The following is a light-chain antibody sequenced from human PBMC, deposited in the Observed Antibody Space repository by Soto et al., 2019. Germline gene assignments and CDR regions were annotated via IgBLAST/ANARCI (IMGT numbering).Light chain of an antibody. CDR2: GAS. Sequence: EIVITQAPATLSVSPGERAALSCRASQSVSINLAWYQQKPGQAPRLLIYGASTRATGIPARFSGSGFGTEFTLTISSLQSEDFAVYYCQQYNNWPPLTFGGGTKVDIK. V-gene: IGKV3-15*01. CDR1: QSVSIN. J-gene: IGKJ4*01. CDR3: QQYNNWPPLT.